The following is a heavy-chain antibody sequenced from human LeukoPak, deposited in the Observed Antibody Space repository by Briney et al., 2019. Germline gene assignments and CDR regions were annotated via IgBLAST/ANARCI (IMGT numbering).Heavy chain of an antibody. CDR1: GFTFSSYE. CDR2: ISSSGSTI. D-gene: IGHD3-10*01. Sequence: WGSLRLSCAASGFTFSSYEMNWVRQAPGKGLEWVSYISSSGSTIYYADSVKGRFTISRDNAKNSLYLQMNSLSAEDTAVYYCARDSDYYGSGVDAFDIWGQGTMVTVSS. V-gene: IGHV3-48*03. J-gene: IGHJ3*02. CDR3: ARDSDYYGSGVDAFDI.